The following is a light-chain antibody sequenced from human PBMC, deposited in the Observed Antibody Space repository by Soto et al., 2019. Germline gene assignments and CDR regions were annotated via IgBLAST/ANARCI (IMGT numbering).Light chain of an antibody. CDR2: GNS. J-gene: IGLJ1*01. CDR3: QSYYSSLSGLV. CDR1: SSNIGAGYD. V-gene: IGLV1-40*01. Sequence: QSVLTQPPSVSGAPGQRVTISCTGSSSNIGAGYDVHWYQQLPGTAPKLLIYGNSNRPSGVPDRFSGSKSGTSASLAITGRQAEDEADYYCQSYYSSLSGLVFGTGTKVTVL.